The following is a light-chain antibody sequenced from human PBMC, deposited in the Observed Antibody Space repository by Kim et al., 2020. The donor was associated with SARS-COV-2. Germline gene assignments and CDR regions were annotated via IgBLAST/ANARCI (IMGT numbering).Light chain of an antibody. CDR2: SNN. Sequence: GQRVTIACSGSRSNVGSSTVSGYQRLPGSAPKLLTQSNNQRPSGVPDRFSGSKSATSASLAISGLQSEDEGDYFCATWDDSLNGVVFGGGTQLTVL. CDR1: RSNVGSST. V-gene: IGLV1-44*01. J-gene: IGLJ2*01. CDR3: ATWDDSLNGVV.